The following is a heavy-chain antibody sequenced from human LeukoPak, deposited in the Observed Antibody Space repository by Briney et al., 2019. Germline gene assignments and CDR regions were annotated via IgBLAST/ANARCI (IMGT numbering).Heavy chain of an antibody. CDR1: GFTFSTYE. D-gene: IGHD3-22*01. CDR3: AREGGVNYYDLDYFDY. V-gene: IGHV3-48*03. J-gene: IGHJ4*02. CDR2: ISSSGGTI. Sequence: GGSLRLSCVGSGFTFSTYEMTWVRQAPGKGLEWVSYISSSGGTIYYADSVKGRFTISRDNAKNSLYLQMNSLRAEDTADYYCAREGGVNYYDLDYFDYWGQGTLITVSS.